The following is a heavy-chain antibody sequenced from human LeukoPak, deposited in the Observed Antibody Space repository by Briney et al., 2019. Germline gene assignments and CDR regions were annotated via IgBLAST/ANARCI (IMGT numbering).Heavy chain of an antibody. Sequence: PGGSPRLSCAASGFTFSSYAMSWVRQAPGMGLEWVSAISGSGGSTYYADSVKGRFTISRDHSMNTLYLQLNSLRAEDTAVYSCAKDLWFGEGHDAFDIWGQGTLVTVSS. CDR3: AKDLWFGEGHDAFDI. CDR1: GFTFSSYA. CDR2: ISGSGGST. D-gene: IGHD3-10*01. J-gene: IGHJ3*02. V-gene: IGHV3-23*01.